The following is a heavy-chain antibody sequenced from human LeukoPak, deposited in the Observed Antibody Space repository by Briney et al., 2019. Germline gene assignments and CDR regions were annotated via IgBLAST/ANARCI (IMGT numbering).Heavy chain of an antibody. CDR3: ARGPPESSSSDY. J-gene: IGHJ4*02. D-gene: IGHD6-13*01. CDR1: GYTFTSYD. Sequence: GASVKVSCKASGYTFTSYDINWVRQAPGQGLEWMGWMNPKSANTGYAQKFQGRVTMTRNTSISTAYMEVTSLRSEDTAVHYCARGPPESSSSDYWGQGTLVTVSS. V-gene: IGHV1-8*01. CDR2: MNPKSANT.